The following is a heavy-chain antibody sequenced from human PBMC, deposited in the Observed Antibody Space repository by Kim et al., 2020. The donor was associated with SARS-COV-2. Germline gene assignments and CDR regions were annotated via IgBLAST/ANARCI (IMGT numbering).Heavy chain of an antibody. Sequence: GGSLRLSCAASGFTFSSYGMHWVRQAPGKGLEWVAVISYDGSNKYYADSVKGRFTISRDNSKNTLYLQMNSLRAEDTAVYYCAKSRIGGVAGLEFDYWGQGTLVTVSS. CDR2: ISYDGSNK. CDR1: GFTFSSYG. J-gene: IGHJ4*02. V-gene: IGHV3-30*18. CDR3: AKSRIGGVAGLEFDY. D-gene: IGHD6-19*01.